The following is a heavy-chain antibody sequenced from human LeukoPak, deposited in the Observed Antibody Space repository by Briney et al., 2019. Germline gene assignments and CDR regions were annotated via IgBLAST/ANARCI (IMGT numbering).Heavy chain of an antibody. Sequence: GGSLRLSCAASGFTFSSYAMSWVRQAPGKGLEWVSAITDSGGSTYYADSVKGRFTISRDNSKNTLFPQMNSLRAEDTAVYYCAKDHSWPPYFDYWGQGTLVTVSS. CDR2: ITDSGGST. CDR3: AKDHSWPPYFDY. J-gene: IGHJ4*02. V-gene: IGHV3-23*01. CDR1: GFTFSSYA.